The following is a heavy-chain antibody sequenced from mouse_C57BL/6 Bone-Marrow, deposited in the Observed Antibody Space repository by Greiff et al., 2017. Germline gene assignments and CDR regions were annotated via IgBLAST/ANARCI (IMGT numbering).Heavy chain of an antibody. CDR1: GYTFTSYW. D-gene: IGHD2-12*01. CDR2: IYPGNSDT. CDR3: TRNYKGYYAMDY. J-gene: IGHJ4*01. V-gene: IGHV1-5*01. Sequence: EVQLQQSGTVLARPGASVKMSCKTSGYTFTSYWMHWVKQRPGQGLGWIGAIYPGNSDTSYNQKFKGKAKLTAVTSASTAYMELSSLTNEDSAVYYCTRNYKGYYAMDYWGQGTSVTASS.